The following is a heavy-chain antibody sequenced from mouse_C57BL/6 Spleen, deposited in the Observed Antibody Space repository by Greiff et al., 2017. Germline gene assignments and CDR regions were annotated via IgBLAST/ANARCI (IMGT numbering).Heavy chain of an antibody. CDR2: IDPSDSYT. CDR3: ARRPFAY. Sequence: VKQSCKASGYTFTSYWMQWVKQRPGQGLEWIGEIDPSDSYTNYNQKFKGKATLTVDTSSSTAYMQLSSLTSEDSAVYYCARRPFAYWGQGTLVTVSA. J-gene: IGHJ3*01. CDR1: GYTFTSYW. V-gene: IGHV1-50*01.